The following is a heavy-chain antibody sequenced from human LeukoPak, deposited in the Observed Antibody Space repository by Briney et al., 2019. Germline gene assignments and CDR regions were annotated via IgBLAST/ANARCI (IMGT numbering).Heavy chain of an antibody. CDR1: GYRFTTHW. Sequence: GESLKISCKGSGYRFTTHWIGWARQMPGKGLEWMGAVFPDDSNTRYSPSFQGQVTISADKSISTAYLQWSSLKASDTAMYYCARPGLPGSFDYWGQGTLVTVSS. CDR2: VFPDDSNT. J-gene: IGHJ4*02. V-gene: IGHV5-51*01. D-gene: IGHD6-25*01. CDR3: ARPGLPGSFDY.